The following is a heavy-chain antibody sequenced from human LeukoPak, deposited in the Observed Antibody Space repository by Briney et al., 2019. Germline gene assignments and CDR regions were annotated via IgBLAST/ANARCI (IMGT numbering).Heavy chain of an antibody. V-gene: IGHV1-69*02. CDR2: IIPIPGIA. Sequence: SVNVSCKASGGTFSSYTISWVPQSPGQGLEWMGRIIPIPGIANYAQNFQGRVTITSAKSTSPAYMELSSLSSEDTAVYYCAPHIPDDYSNYHFHYWGQGTLVSVSS. J-gene: IGHJ4*02. CDR3: APHIPDDYSNYHFHY. CDR1: GGTFSSYT. D-gene: IGHD4-11*01.